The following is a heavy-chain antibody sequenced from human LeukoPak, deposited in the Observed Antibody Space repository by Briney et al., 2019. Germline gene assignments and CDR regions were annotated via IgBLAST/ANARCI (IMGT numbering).Heavy chain of an antibody. CDR2: IYYSGST. CDR3: ARDTNSGYEGWFDP. Sequence: SETLSLTCTVSGGSISSYYWSWIRQPPGKGLEWIGYIYYSGSTNYNPSLKSRVTISVDTSKNQFSLKLSSVTAADTAVYYCARDTNSGYEGWFDPWGQGTLVTVSS. D-gene: IGHD5-12*01. J-gene: IGHJ5*02. CDR1: GGSISSYY. V-gene: IGHV4-59*01.